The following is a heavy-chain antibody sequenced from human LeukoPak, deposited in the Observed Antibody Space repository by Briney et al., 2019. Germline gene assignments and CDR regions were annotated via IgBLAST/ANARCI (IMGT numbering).Heavy chain of an antibody. CDR3: ARDPRILSSDCYYADY. D-gene: IGHD3-22*01. V-gene: IGHV3-30-3*01. CDR2: ISYDGSNK. Sequence: PGRSLRLSCAASGFTFSSYAMHWVRQAPGKGLEWVAVISYDGSNKYYADSVKGRFTISRDNSKNTLYLQMNSLRAEDTAVYYCARDPRILSSDCYYADYWGQGTLVTVSS. CDR1: GFTFSSYA. J-gene: IGHJ4*02.